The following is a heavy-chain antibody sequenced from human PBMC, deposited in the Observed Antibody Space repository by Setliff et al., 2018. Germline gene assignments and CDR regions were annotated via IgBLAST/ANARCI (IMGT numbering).Heavy chain of an antibody. J-gene: IGHJ4*02. V-gene: IGHV1-8*01. CDR3: ALSLYYYNASGYYPFDY. CDR1: GYSFSNYD. Sequence: GASVKVSCKASGYSFSNYDINWVRQATGQGLEWMGWMNPNTGNTGYAQKLQGRVSMTRSTSISTAYMELSSLRSEDTAVYYCALSLYYYNASGYYPFDYWGLGTLGTVS. D-gene: IGHD3-22*01. CDR2: MNPNTGNT.